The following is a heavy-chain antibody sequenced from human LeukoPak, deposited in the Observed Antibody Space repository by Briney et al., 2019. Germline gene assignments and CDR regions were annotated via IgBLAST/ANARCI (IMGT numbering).Heavy chain of an antibody. D-gene: IGHD6-13*01. V-gene: IGHV1-2*06. CDR1: GYTFTGYY. CDR3: AKVPPSITAAGNWLGP. J-gene: IGHJ5*02. CDR2: INPNTGGT. Sequence: ASVKVSCKASGYTFTGYYVQWVRQAPGQGLEWMGRINPNTGGTDYAQKFQGRVTMTRDTSITTAYMELSRLTSDDTAIYYCAKVPPSITAAGNWLGPWGQGALVTVSS.